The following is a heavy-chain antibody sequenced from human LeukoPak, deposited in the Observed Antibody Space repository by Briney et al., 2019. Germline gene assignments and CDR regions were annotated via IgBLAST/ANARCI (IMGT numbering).Heavy chain of an antibody. CDR1: GGSISSYD. Sequence: PSETLSLTCTVSGGSISSYDWSWIRQPAGKGLEWIGRIYTSGSTNYNPSLKSRVTISVDTSKNQFSLKLSSVTAADTAVYYCAREVRGVITVRNAFDIWGQGTMVTVSS. D-gene: IGHD3-10*01. V-gene: IGHV4-4*07. CDR3: AREVRGVITVRNAFDI. J-gene: IGHJ3*02. CDR2: IYTSGST.